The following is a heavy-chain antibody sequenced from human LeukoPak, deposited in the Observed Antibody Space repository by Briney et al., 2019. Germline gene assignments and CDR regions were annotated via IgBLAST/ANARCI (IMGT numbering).Heavy chain of an antibody. CDR2: IYYSGST. J-gene: IGHJ4*02. D-gene: IGHD2-2*01. Sequence: SETLSLTCTVSGGSISSSSYYWGWIRQPPGKGLEWIGSIYYSGSTYYNPSLKSRVTISVDTSKNQFSLKLSSVTAADTAVYYCARDRGVPGLFDYWGQGTLVTVSS. CDR1: GGSISSSSYY. CDR3: ARDRGVPGLFDY. V-gene: IGHV4-39*07.